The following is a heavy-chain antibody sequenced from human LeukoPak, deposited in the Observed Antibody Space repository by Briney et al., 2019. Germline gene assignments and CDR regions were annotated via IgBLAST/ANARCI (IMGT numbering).Heavy chain of an antibody. V-gene: IGHV3-30*02. CDR2: IRYDGSNK. Sequence: GGSLRLSCAASGFTFSSYGMHWVRQAPGKGLEWVAFIRYDGSNKYYADSVKGRFTISRDNSKNTLYLQMNSLRAEDTAVYYCAKEREPYDILTGYYGHWGQGTLVTVSS. J-gene: IGHJ1*01. CDR3: AKEREPYDILTGYYGH. CDR1: GFTFSSYG. D-gene: IGHD3-9*01.